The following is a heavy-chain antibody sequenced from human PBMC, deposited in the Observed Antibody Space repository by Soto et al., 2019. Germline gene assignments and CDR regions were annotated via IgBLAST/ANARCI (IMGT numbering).Heavy chain of an antibody. CDR2: MNPNSGNT. D-gene: IGHD6-6*01. CDR3: ARWGQLVGY. V-gene: IGHV1-8*01. Sequence: GASVKVSCKASVYPFTSYDINGVRQATGQGLEWMGWMNPNSGNTGYAQKFQGRVTMTRNTSISTAYMELSSLRSEDTAVYYCARWGQLVGYWGQGTLVTVSS. CDR1: VYPFTSYD. J-gene: IGHJ4*02.